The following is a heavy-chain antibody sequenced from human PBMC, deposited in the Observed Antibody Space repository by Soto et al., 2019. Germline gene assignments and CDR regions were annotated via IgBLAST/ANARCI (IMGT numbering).Heavy chain of an antibody. Sequence: QVQLVQSGAEEKKPGASVKVSCKASGYTFTSYAMHWVRQAPGQRLEWMGWINAGNGNTKYSQTFQGRVTLTRDTSASTAYMELSSLRSDDPAVYYCARDPSYYGTDAWGQGTTVTVSS. V-gene: IGHV1-3*05. J-gene: IGHJ6*02. CDR2: INAGNGNT. CDR1: GYTFTSYA. CDR3: ARDPSYYGTDA.